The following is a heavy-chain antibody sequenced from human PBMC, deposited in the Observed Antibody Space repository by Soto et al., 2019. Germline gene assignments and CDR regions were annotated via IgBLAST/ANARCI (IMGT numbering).Heavy chain of an antibody. D-gene: IGHD2-2*01. CDR3: AREEDIVVVPAAPSPAFDI. V-gene: IGHV3-74*01. J-gene: IGHJ3*02. CDR2: INSDGSSI. Sequence: GGSLRLSCAASGFTFSNYPMNWVRQAPGKGLVWISRINSDGSSICYADSVKGRFTISRDNAKNTLYLQMNSLRAEDTAVYYCAREEDIVVVPAAPSPAFDIWGQGTMVTVSS. CDR1: GFTFSNYP.